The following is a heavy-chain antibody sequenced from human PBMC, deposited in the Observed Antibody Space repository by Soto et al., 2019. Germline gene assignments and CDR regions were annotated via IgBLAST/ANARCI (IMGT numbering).Heavy chain of an antibody. CDR3: ARYLIIPRAFDI. CDR2: ISSSSSVI. Sequence: EGQLVESGGGLVQPGGSLRLSCAVSGFTFSTYSMTWVRQAPGKGLEWVSYISSSSSVIYYADSVKGRITVSRDNAKNYLSLQMHSLRAEDTAVYYCARYLIIPRAFDIWGQGTTVTVCS. J-gene: IGHJ3*02. D-gene: IGHD2-21*01. CDR1: GFTFSTYS. V-gene: IGHV3-48*04.